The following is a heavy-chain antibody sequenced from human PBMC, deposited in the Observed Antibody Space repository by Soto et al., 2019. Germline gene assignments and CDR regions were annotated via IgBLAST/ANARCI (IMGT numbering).Heavy chain of an antibody. Sequence: PSETLSLTCTVSGGSISSYYWSLIRQPPGKGLEWIGYIYYSGSTNYNPSLKSRVTISVDTSKNQFSLKLSSVTAADTAVYYCARVDDYGAHTHWFDPWGQGTLVTVSS. D-gene: IGHD4-17*01. V-gene: IGHV4-59*01. J-gene: IGHJ5*02. CDR2: IYYSGST. CDR1: GGSISSYY. CDR3: ARVDDYGAHTHWFDP.